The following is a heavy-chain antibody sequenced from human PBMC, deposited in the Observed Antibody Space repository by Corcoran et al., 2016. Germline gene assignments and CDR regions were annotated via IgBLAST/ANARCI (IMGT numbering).Heavy chain of an antibody. Sequence: QVQLVQSGAEVKKPGASVKVSCKASGYTFTSYAMHWVRQAPGQRLEWMGWINAGNGNTKYSQKFQGGVTITRDTSASTAYMELSSLRSEDTAVYYCARGGSRGYGMDVWGQGTTVTVSS. V-gene: IGHV1-3*01. CDR1: GYTFTSYA. D-gene: IGHD2-2*01. CDR3: ARGGSRGYGMDV. CDR2: INAGNGNT. J-gene: IGHJ6*02.